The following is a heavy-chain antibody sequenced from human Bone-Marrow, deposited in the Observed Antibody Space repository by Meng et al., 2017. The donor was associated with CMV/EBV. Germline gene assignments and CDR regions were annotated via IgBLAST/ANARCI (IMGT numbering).Heavy chain of an antibody. J-gene: IGHJ6*02. CDR2: ISYDGSNK. CDR3: ARGRYDFWSGYYFLCGMDV. V-gene: IGHV3-30*04. Sequence: GGSLRLSCAASGFTFSSYAMHWVRQAPGKGLEWVAVISYDGSNKYYADSVKGRFTISRDNSKNTLYLQMNSLRAEDAAVYYCARGRYDFWSGYYFLCGMDVWGQGTTVTVSS. CDR1: GFTFSSYA. D-gene: IGHD3-3*01.